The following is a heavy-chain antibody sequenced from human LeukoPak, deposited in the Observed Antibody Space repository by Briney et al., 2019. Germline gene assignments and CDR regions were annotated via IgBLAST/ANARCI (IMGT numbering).Heavy chain of an antibody. J-gene: IGHJ5*02. CDR1: GFTFSSYS. D-gene: IGHD1-1*01. Sequence: PGGSLRLSCAASGFTFSSYSMNWVRQAPGKGLEWVSSISSSSSYIYYADSVKGRFTISRDNAKNSLYLQMNSLRAEDTAVYYCARDRPGDWNDGGYNWFDPWGQGTLVTVSS. V-gene: IGHV3-21*01. CDR3: ARDRPGDWNDGGYNWFDP. CDR2: ISSSSSYI.